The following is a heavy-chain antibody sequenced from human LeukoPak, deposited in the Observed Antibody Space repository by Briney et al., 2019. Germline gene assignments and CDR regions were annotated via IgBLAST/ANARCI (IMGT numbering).Heavy chain of an antibody. CDR1: GFTLSTIW. CDR2: IKQDGSEK. V-gene: IGHV3-7*01. CDR3: ERGGAVGSY. J-gene: IGHJ1*01. D-gene: IGHD1-26*01. Sequence: PGRSLRLSCEASGFTLSTIWMSWFRQAPGRGLEWVANIKQDGSEKYHVDSVKGRFTISRDNAQHSMYRAVNREIVEHTAVYLCERGGAVGSYWGQGALVTVS.